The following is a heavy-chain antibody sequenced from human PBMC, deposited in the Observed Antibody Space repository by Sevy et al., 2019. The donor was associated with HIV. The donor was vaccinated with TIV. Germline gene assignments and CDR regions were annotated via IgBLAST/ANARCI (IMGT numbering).Heavy chain of an antibody. CDR1: GFTFSDYT. CDR3: ARDSYSSYGTGGMDV. V-gene: IGHV3-21*01. CDR2: ISSSSTYI. J-gene: IGHJ6*02. Sequence: GGSLRLSCAASGFTFSDYTMSWVRQAPGKGLEWVSSISSSSTYIYYADSVKGRFTISRDNAKNSLYLQMNSLRAEDTAVYYCARDSYSSYGTGGMDVWGQGTTVTVSS. D-gene: IGHD6-6*01.